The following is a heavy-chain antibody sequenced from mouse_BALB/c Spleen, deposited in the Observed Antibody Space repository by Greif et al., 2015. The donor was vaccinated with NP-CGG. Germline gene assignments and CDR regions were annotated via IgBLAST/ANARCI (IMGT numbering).Heavy chain of an antibody. Sequence: QVQLQQSGPELVKPGASVKISCKASGYAFSSSWMNWVKQRPGQGLEWIGRIYPGDGDTNYNGKFKGKATLTADKSSSTAYMQLSSLTSVDSAVYFCASLHSSGYVDYYAMDYWGQGTSVTVSS. CDR1: GYAFSSSW. V-gene: IGHV1-82*01. CDR3: ASLHSSGYVDYYAMDY. J-gene: IGHJ4*01. D-gene: IGHD3-1*01. CDR2: IYPGDGDT.